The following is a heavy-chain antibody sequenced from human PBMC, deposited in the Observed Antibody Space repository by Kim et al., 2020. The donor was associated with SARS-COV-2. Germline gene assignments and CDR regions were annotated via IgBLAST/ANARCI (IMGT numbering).Heavy chain of an antibody. V-gene: IGHV3-23*01. CDR1: GFTFSSYA. D-gene: IGHD2-15*01. CDR2: ISDGGGVT. CDR3: AKDVVSWCSGGSCYSDY. Sequence: GGSLRLSCAASGFTFSSYAMNWVRQAPGKGLEWVSGISDGGGVTYYADSVKGRFTISRDNSKNTLYLQMNSLRAEDTAVYYCAKDVVSWCSGGSCYSDYWGQGILVTVSS. J-gene: IGHJ4*02.